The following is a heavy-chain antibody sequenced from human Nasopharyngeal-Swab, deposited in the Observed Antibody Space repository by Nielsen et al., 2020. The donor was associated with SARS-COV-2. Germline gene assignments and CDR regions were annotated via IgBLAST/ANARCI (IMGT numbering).Heavy chain of an antibody. J-gene: IGHJ4*02. D-gene: IGHD4-17*01. CDR2: IYYSGST. CDR3: ARDLKADPNHYGDYVLLGY. V-gene: IGHV4-31*03. Sequence: SETLSLTCTVSGGSISSGGYYWSWIRQHPGKGLEWIGYIYYSGSTYYNPSLKSRVTISVDTSKNQFSLKLSSVTAADTAVYYCARDLKADPNHYGDYVLLGYWGQGTLVTVSS. CDR1: GGSISSGGYY.